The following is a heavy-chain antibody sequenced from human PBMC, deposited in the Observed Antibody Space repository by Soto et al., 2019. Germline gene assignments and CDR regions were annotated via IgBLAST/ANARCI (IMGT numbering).Heavy chain of an antibody. CDR3: AKDRLSGYSPSQFDY. CDR1: GFTFNTYV. J-gene: IGHJ4*02. Sequence: PGGSLRLSCAASGFTFNTYVMNWVRQAPGRGLEWVSTINGGGDTTYYADSVKGRFTISRDNSKNTLYLQMNSLRAEDTAVYYCAKDRLSGYSPSQFDYWGQGTLVTVSS. D-gene: IGHD5-18*01. CDR2: INGGGDTT. V-gene: IGHV3-23*01.